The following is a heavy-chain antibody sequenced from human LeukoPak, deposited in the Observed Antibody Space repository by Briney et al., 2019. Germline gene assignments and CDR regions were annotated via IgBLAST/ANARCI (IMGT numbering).Heavy chain of an antibody. Sequence: GASVKVSCKASGGTFSSYAISWVRQAPGQGLEWMGGIIPIFGTANYAKKFQGRVTITTDESTRTAYKKLSSLRSEDTAVYYSARATHSSTASHYYYYMDVWGKGTTVTVSS. D-gene: IGHD2-2*01. CDR3: ARATHSSTASHYYYYMDV. CDR1: GGTFSSYA. V-gene: IGHV1-69*05. CDR2: IIPIFGTA. J-gene: IGHJ6*03.